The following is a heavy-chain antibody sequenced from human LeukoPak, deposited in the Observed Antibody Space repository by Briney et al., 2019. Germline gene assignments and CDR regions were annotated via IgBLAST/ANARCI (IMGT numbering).Heavy chain of an antibody. CDR3: ARVPDTATVWGGDYYYMDV. CDR2: IKQDGSEK. CDR1: GFTFSSYG. J-gene: IGHJ6*03. Sequence: GGSLRLSCAASGFTFSSYGMHWVRQAPGKGLEWVANIKQDGSEKYYVDSVKGRFTISRDNAKNSLYLQMNSLRAEDTAVYYCARVPDTATVWGGDYYYMDVWGKGTTVTVSS. V-gene: IGHV3-7*01. D-gene: IGHD5-18*01.